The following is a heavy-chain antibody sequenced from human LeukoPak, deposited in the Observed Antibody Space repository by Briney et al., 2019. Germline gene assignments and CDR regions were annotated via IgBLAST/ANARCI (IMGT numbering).Heavy chain of an antibody. V-gene: IGHV4-38-2*01. D-gene: IGHD3-9*01. CDR2: MYDSGSI. J-gene: IGHJ6*04. CDR3: VRHPDPYYDIFLV. CDR1: GYSISSGFY. Sequence: PSETLSLTCGVSGYSISSGFYWGWIRPPPGKGLEWIGSMYDSGSIYYNRSLKSRVTISADTSNNHLSLKLSSVTAADTAVYYCVRHPDPYYDIFLVWGKGTTVTVSS.